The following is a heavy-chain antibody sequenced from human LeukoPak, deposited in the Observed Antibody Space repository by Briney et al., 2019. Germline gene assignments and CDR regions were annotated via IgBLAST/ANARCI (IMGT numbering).Heavy chain of an antibody. V-gene: IGHV3-33*01. CDR2: IWYDGSNK. CDR3: ARTLVVGSSCYYYGMDV. J-gene: IGHJ6*02. D-gene: IGHD2-21*01. CDR1: GFTFSSYG. Sequence: GGSLRLSCAASGFTFSSYGMHWVRQAPGKGLEWVAVIWYDGSNKYYADSVKGRFTISRDNSKNTLYLQMNSLRAEDTAVYYCARTLVVGSSCYYYGMDVWGQGTTVTVSS.